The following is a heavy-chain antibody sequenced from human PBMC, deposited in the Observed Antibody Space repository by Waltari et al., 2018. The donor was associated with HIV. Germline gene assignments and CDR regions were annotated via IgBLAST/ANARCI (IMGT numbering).Heavy chain of an antibody. D-gene: IGHD2-15*01. J-gene: IGHJ4*02. CDR1: GYSFSNYW. CDR2: ILPGAPYT. Sequence: EVQLVQSGSEVKKPGESLKISCKGSGYSFSNYWIAWVRQMPGKGLEWMGNILPGAPYTRHSPLFQSQVTISADKSINPAYLQWSSLKASDTAMDYCGRQITVVNRGGIDYWGQGTLVTVSS. CDR3: GRQITVVNRGGIDY. V-gene: IGHV5-51*01.